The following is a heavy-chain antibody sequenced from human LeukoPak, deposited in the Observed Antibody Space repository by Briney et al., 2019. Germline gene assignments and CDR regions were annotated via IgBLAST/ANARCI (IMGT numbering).Heavy chain of an antibody. CDR2: ISSSGSTI. J-gene: IGHJ6*03. CDR3: AREAQGARHYYYYYMDV. CDR1: GFTFGDYY. V-gene: IGHV3-11*01. Sequence: GGSLRLSCAASGFTFGDYYMSWIRQAPGKGLEWVSYISSSGSTIYYADSVKGRFTISRDNAKNSLYLRMNSLRAEDTAVYYCAREAQGARHYYYYYMDVWGKGTTVTVSS.